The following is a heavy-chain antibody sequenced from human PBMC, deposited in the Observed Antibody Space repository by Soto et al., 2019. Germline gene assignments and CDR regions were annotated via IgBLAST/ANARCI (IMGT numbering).Heavy chain of an antibody. Sequence: GGSLRLSCAASGFTFSSYGMHWVRQAPGKGLEWVAVIWYDGSNKYYADSVKGRFTISRDNSKNTLYLQMNSLRAEDTAVYYCARTRLRYFDWLSSPPAHYGMDVWGQGTTVTVSS. J-gene: IGHJ6*02. CDR3: ARTRLRYFDWLSSPPAHYGMDV. CDR1: GFTFSSYG. D-gene: IGHD3-9*01. CDR2: IWYDGSNK. V-gene: IGHV3-33*01.